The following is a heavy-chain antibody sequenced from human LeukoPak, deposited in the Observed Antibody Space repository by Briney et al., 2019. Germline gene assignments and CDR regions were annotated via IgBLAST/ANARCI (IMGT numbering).Heavy chain of an antibody. CDR2: ISGSGGNT. D-gene: IGHD1-26*01. CDR1: GLTFSSYA. CDR3: AKDRSIGTYYTFDH. J-gene: IGHJ4*02. Sequence: GGSLRLSCAASGLTFSSYAMNWVRQAPGKGLEWVSAISGSGGNTYYADSVKGRFTISRDDSKNTLYLQMSSLTAADTAVYYCAKDRSIGTYYTFDHWGQGTLVTVSS. V-gene: IGHV3-23*01.